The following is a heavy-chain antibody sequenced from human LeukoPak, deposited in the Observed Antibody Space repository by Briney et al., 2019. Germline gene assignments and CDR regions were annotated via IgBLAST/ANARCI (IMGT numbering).Heavy chain of an antibody. D-gene: IGHD3-22*01. CDR2: IRSKAYGGTT. CDR3: TRVPFTMIVVVNWFDP. CDR1: GFTFSSYA. V-gene: IGHV3-49*04. Sequence: GGSLRLSCAASGFTFSSYAMSWVRQAPGKGLEWVGFIRSKAYGGTTEYAASVKGRFTISRDDSKSIAYLQMNSLKTEDTAVYYCTRVPFTMIVVVNWFDPWGQGTLVTVSS. J-gene: IGHJ5*02.